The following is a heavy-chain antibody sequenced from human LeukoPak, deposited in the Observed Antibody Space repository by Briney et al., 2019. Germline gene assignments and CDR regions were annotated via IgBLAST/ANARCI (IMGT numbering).Heavy chain of an antibody. Sequence: GGSLRLSCAASGFTFSTYAMHWVRQAPGKGLEWLALISYDGINKYYLDSVKGRFTISRDNSKNTLYLQMNSLRAEDTAVYYCAELGITMIGGVWGKGTTVTISS. CDR3: AELGITMIGGV. CDR1: GFTFSTYA. D-gene: IGHD3-10*02. CDR2: ISYDGINK. V-gene: IGHV3-30*04. J-gene: IGHJ6*04.